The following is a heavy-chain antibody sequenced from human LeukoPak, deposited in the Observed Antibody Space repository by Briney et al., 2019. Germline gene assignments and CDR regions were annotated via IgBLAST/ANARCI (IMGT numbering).Heavy chain of an antibody. CDR1: GGTFSSYS. CDR2: ILPIFGTA. Sequence: SVKVPCKASGGTFSSYSISWVRQAPGQGLEWMGGILPIFGTANYAQKFQGRVTITADESTSTAYMELSRLRSEDTAVYYCAREGRRDGYNLPFDYWGQGTLVTVSS. V-gene: IGHV1-69*13. CDR3: AREGRRDGYNLPFDY. D-gene: IGHD5-24*01. J-gene: IGHJ4*02.